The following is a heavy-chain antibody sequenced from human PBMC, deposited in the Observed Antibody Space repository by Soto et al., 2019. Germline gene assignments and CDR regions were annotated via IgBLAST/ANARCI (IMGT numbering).Heavy chain of an antibody. Sequence: ASVKVSCKASGYTFTGYYMHWVRQAPGQGLEWMGWINPNSGGTNYARKFQGRVTMTRDTSISTAYMELSRLRSDDTAVYYCARDPPSPSYSYGSQYYFDYWGQGTLVTVSS. CDR3: ARDPPSPSYSYGSQYYFDY. V-gene: IGHV1-2*02. D-gene: IGHD5-18*01. CDR2: INPNSGGT. J-gene: IGHJ4*02. CDR1: GYTFTGYY.